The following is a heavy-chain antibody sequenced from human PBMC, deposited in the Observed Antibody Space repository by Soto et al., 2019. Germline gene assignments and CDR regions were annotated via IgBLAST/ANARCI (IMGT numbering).Heavy chain of an antibody. Sequence: PGGSLRLSCAASGFTFSSYAMHWVRQAPGKGLEWVAVISYDGSNKYYADSVKGRFTISRDNSKNTLYLQMNSLRAEDTAVYHCARHKRDLRFLEWSYYFDYWGQGT. CDR1: GFTFSSYA. D-gene: IGHD3-3*01. J-gene: IGHJ4*02. CDR3: ARHKRDLRFLEWSYYFDY. V-gene: IGHV3-30-3*01. CDR2: ISYDGSNK.